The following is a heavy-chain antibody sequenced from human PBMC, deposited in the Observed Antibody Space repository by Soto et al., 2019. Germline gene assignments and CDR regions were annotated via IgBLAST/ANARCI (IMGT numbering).Heavy chain of an antibody. Sequence: QVQVVESGGGVVQPGRSLRLSCAASGFSFSNFGMHWVRQAPGKGLEWVAVIWPDGKNKYYADSAEGRFTISRDNSRNTMYLQMNSLRAEDTAVCYCARDPGQDEAMDYWGQGTLVTVSS. CDR1: GFSFSNFG. V-gene: IGHV3-33*02. J-gene: IGHJ4*02. CDR3: ARDPGQDEAMDY. CDR2: IWPDGKNK.